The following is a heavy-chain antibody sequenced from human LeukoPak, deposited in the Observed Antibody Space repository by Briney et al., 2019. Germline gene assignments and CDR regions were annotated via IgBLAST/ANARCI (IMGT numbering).Heavy chain of an antibody. Sequence: GGSLRLSCEASGFTFSNYWMSWVRQAPGKGLEWVANIKEDGSAQYYVDSVRGRFIISRDNAKSSHFLHMNGLRDEDTAVYYCAGGFMVRGVTIDYWGQGTLVTVSS. D-gene: IGHD3-10*01. CDR2: IKEDGSAQ. V-gene: IGHV3-7*01. CDR3: AGGFMVRGVTIDY. CDR1: GFTFSNYW. J-gene: IGHJ4*02.